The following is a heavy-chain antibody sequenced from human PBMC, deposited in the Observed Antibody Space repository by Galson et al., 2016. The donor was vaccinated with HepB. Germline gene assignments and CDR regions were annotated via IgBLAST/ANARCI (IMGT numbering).Heavy chain of an antibody. CDR3: ARDPIRRDGYTPDY. Sequence: SLRLSCAASGFTFSDXXMAXXXQAXXXGLXXVAXXXQDXXXKXXVDSVXGRFTISRDNTKNSLYLQMXTLRAEDTALYYCARDPIRRDGYTPDYWGQGILXIVSS. CDR2: XXQDXXXK. V-gene: IGHV3-7*03. J-gene: IGHJ4*02. CDR1: GFTFSDXX. D-gene: IGHD5-24*01.